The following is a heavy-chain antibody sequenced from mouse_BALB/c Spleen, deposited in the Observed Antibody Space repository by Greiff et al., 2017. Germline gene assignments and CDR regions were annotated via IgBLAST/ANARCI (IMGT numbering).Heavy chain of an antibody. V-gene: IGHV5-6*03. CDR2: ISSGGSYT. CDR1: GFTFSSYT. CDR3: ARHPSFFAY. Sequence: EVKLVESGGGLVKPGGSLKLSCAASGFTFSSYTMSWVRQTPDKRLEWVATISSGGSYTYYPDSVKGRFTISRDNAKNTLYLQMSSLKSEDTAMYYCARHPSFFAYWGQGTLVTVSA. J-gene: IGHJ3*01.